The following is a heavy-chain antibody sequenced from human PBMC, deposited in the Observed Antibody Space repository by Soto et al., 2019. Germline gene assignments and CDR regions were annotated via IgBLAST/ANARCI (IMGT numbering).Heavy chain of an antibody. CDR1: GYTFTSYA. CDR3: ARVIGGWYYFDY. D-gene: IGHD6-19*01. Sequence: QVQLVQSGAEVKXPGASVKVSCKASGYTFTSYAMHWVRQAPGQRLEWMGWINAGNGNTKYSQKFQGRVTITRDTSASTAYMELSSLRSEDTAVYYCARVIGGWYYFDYWGQGTLVTVSS. J-gene: IGHJ4*02. V-gene: IGHV1-3*01. CDR2: INAGNGNT.